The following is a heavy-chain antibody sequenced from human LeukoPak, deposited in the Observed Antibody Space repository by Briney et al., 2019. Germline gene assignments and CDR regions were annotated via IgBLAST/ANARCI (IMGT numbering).Heavy chain of an antibody. D-gene: IGHD3-3*01. CDR2: IIPTSGTA. Sequence: ASVKVSCKASGGTFGSHALNWVRQAPRQGLEWMGRIIPTSGTANYAQKFQGRVTITADESTSTAYMELSSLRSEDTAVYYCASASRITIFGGVGGAFDIWGQGTMVTVSS. V-gene: IGHV1-69*13. CDR1: GGTFGSHA. J-gene: IGHJ3*02. CDR3: ASASRITIFGGVGGAFDI.